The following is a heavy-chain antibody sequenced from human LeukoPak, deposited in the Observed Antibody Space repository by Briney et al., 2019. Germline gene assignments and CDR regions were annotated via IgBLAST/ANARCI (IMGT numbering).Heavy chain of an antibody. CDR3: ARRWGNIVGVTYEY. Sequence: SETLSLTCTSSGSSITSVSHYWRWIRQPPGKGLEWIGDIYYTGSTYYSPSLRSRVTMSVHTSENQFSLRLNSVTAVDTAVYYCARRWGNIVGVTYEYWGQGTLVTVSS. J-gene: IGHJ4*02. D-gene: IGHD3-16*01. CDR1: GSSITSVSHY. CDR2: IYYTGST. V-gene: IGHV4-39*01.